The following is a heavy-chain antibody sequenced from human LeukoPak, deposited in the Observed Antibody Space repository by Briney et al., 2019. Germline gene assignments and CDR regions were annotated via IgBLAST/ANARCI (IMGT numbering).Heavy chain of an antibody. D-gene: IGHD1-26*01. Sequence: GGSLRLSCAASGFTFSDYYMSWIRQAPGKGLEWVSYISSSSSYTNYADSVKGRFTISRDNAKNSLYLQLNSLRAEDTAVYYCARVSGSSSHFDHWGQGTLVTVSS. CDR1: GFTFSDYY. CDR3: ARVSGSSSHFDH. V-gene: IGHV3-11*05. CDR2: ISSSSSYT. J-gene: IGHJ4*02.